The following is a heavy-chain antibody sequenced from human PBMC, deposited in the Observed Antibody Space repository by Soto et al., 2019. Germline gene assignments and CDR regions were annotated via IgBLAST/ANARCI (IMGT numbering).Heavy chain of an antibody. CDR2: ISSSSSYI. J-gene: IGHJ6*02. CDR1: GFTFSSYS. Sequence: GGSLRLSCAASGFTFSSYSMNWVRQAPGKGLEWVSSISSSSSYIYYADSVKGRFTISRDNAKNSLYLQMNSLRAEDTAVYYCARDGGPYYDFWSGYFEPYYYYNGMDVWGQGTTVTVSS. V-gene: IGHV3-21*01. CDR3: ARDGGPYYDFWSGYFEPYYYYNGMDV. D-gene: IGHD3-3*01.